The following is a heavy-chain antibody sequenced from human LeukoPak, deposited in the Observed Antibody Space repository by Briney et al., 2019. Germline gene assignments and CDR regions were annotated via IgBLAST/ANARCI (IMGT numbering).Heavy chain of an antibody. J-gene: IGHJ4*02. Sequence: PPGGSLRLSCAASGFTVSSNYMSWVRQAPGKGLEWVSVIYSGGSTYYADSVKGRFTISRDNAKNSLYLQMNSLRAEDTAVYYCARDSWYGGHFDYWGQGTLVTVSS. CDR1: GFTVSSNY. CDR2: IYSGGST. CDR3: ARDSWYGGHFDY. D-gene: IGHD6-13*01. V-gene: IGHV3-66*01.